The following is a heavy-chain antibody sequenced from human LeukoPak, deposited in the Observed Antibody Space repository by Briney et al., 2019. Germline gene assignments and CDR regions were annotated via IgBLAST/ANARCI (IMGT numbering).Heavy chain of an antibody. CDR2: IIPILGIA. D-gene: IGHD1-26*01. Sequence: SVKVSCTASGGTFSSYAISWVRQAPGQGLEWMGRIIPILGIANYAQKFQGRVTITADKSTSTAYMELSSLRSEDTAVYYCARNVPTIVGATTGDYWGQGTLVTVSS. CDR1: GGTFSSYA. V-gene: IGHV1-69*04. CDR3: ARNVPTIVGATTGDY. J-gene: IGHJ4*02.